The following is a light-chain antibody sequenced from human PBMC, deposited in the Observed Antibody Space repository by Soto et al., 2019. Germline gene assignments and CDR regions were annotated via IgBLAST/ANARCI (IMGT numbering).Light chain of an antibody. CDR3: QQYNSWYT. Sequence: EIVMTQSPATLSVSPGERATLSCGASQSVSRNLAWYQQKPGQAPRLLIYGASTRATGIPARFSGSGSGTEFTLTISSLQSEDFAVYYCQQYNSWYTFGQGTKLEIK. V-gene: IGKV3-15*01. J-gene: IGKJ2*01. CDR2: GAS. CDR1: QSVSRN.